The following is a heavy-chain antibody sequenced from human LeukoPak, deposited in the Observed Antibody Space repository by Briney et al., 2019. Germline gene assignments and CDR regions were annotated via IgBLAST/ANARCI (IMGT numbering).Heavy chain of an antibody. Sequence: SETLSLTCTGSGASISSSSYYWGWIRQPPGKGLEWIGSIYYTGSTYYNPSLKSRVTISVDTSKNQFSLKLSSVTAADTAVYHCAKSEMYCNGGICYPYYYMDVWGKGTTVTVSS. CDR3: AKSEMYCNGGICYPYYYMDV. V-gene: IGHV4-39*07. D-gene: IGHD2-15*01. CDR2: IYYTGST. CDR1: GASISSSSYY. J-gene: IGHJ6*03.